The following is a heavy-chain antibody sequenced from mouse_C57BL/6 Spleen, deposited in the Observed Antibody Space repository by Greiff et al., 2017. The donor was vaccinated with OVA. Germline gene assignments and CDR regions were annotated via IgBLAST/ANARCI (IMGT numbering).Heavy chain of an antibody. CDR3: AGLYYGSSYVFAY. CDR1: GYTFTSYW. Sequence: QVQLKQPGAELVKPGASVKLSCKASGYTFTSYWMHWVKQRPGQGLEWIGMIHPNSGSTNYNEKFKSKATLTVDKSSSTAYMQLSSLTSEDSAVYYCAGLYYGSSYVFAYWGQGTLVTVSA. D-gene: IGHD1-1*01. V-gene: IGHV1-64*01. J-gene: IGHJ3*01. CDR2: IHPNSGST.